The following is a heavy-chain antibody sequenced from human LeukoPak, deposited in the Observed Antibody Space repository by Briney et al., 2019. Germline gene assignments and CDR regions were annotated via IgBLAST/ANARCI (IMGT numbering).Heavy chain of an antibody. CDR2: ISYTGTYI. V-gene: IGHV3-21*04. D-gene: IGHD1-26*01. CDR1: AFSLKDYN. J-gene: IGHJ4*02. CDR3: VRDRGTYRPIDY. Sequence: GGSLRLSCSASAFSLKDYNMNWVRQAPGKGLEWVSSISYTGTYIYYADSVKGRFTVSRDNAQNSVYLQMNSLRVEDTAIYYCVRDRGTYRPIDYWGQGTLVTVSS.